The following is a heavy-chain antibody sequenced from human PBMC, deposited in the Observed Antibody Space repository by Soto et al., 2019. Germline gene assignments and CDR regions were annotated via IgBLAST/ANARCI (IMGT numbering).Heavy chain of an antibody. V-gene: IGHV4-30-2*01. CDR2: IYVSGSA. Sequence: QLQLQVSGSGLVKPSQTLSLTCAVSGDSISSGGYSWGWIRQPPGKGLEWIGDIYVSGSAYYNPSLQGLVAISVDLSKNQFSLNLHSVTATDTAFYSCARVMYGSGKPIFDHWGLGTLVTVSS. CDR1: GDSISSGGYS. CDR3: ARVMYGSGKPIFDH. J-gene: IGHJ4*02. D-gene: IGHD3-10*01.